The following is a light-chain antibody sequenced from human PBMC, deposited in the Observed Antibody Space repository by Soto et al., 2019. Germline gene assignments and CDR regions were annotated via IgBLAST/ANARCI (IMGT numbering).Light chain of an antibody. V-gene: IGKV1-39*01. CDR3: QQSYSTPST. CDR2: AAS. CDR1: QSISSY. J-gene: IGKJ1*01. Sequence: IQMTQSPSSLSASVGDRITITCRASQSISSYLNWYQQKPGKAPKLLIYAASSLQSGVPSRFSGSGSGTDFTLTISSLQPEDFATYYCQQSYSTPSTLGKGTKV.